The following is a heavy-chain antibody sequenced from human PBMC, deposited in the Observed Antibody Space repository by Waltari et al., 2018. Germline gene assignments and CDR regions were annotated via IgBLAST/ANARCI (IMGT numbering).Heavy chain of an antibody. Sequence: EVQLVESGGGLVKPGGSLRLSCAASGFTFSNHWMSWVRQAPGKGLEWVGRIKSKTDGGTTDYAAPVKGRFTISRDDSKNTLYLQMNSLKTEDTAVYYCTTDRGGYPFDYWGQGTLVTVSS. D-gene: IGHD1-26*01. CDR1: GFTFSNHW. J-gene: IGHJ4*02. CDR2: IKSKTDGGTT. V-gene: IGHV3-15*01. CDR3: TTDRGGYPFDY.